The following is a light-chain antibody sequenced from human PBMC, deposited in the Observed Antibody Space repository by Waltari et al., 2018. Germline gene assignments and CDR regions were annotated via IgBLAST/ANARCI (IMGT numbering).Light chain of an antibody. CDR1: QNVFRT. CDR3: QHYVRLPVT. CDR2: GAY. J-gene: IGKJ1*01. Sequence: SCRASQNVFRTLAWYQQKPGQAPRLLIYGAYTRATGIADRFSGSGSGTDFSLTISGLDPEDFAVYYCQHYVRLPVTFGQGTKVEIK. V-gene: IGKV3-20*01.